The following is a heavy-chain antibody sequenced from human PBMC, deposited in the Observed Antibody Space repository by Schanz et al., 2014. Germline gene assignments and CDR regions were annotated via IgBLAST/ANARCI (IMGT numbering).Heavy chain of an antibody. CDR2: ISPSSGGT. V-gene: IGHV1-2*06. CDR3: ARESVSRTRLFAP. CDR1: GYTFTNHY. Sequence: QVQLVQSGAEVKKPGASVKVSCKASGYTFTNHYLHWVRQAPGQGLEWMGRISPSSGGTNYAQNFQGRVTMTKDTSINTVYMELSTLTSDDTAVYYCARESVSRTRLFAPWGQGTLVTVSS. J-gene: IGHJ5*02. D-gene: IGHD3-3*01.